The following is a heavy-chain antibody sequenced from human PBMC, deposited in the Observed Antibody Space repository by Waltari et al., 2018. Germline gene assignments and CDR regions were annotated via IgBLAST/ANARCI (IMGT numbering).Heavy chain of an antibody. CDR2: MRSSSSYI. J-gene: IGHJ4*02. D-gene: IGHD1-26*01. Sequence: EVQLVESGGGLVTPGGSLGLSGAASGFTFRSSSMTWVRRAPWKGLEWVSSMRSSSSYIYYADAVKGRFTISRDNAKNSLYLQMNSLRAEDTAVYYCARVGIVGATTSNYWGQGTLVTVSS. CDR3: ARVGIVGATTSNY. CDR1: GFTFRSSS. V-gene: IGHV3-21*01.